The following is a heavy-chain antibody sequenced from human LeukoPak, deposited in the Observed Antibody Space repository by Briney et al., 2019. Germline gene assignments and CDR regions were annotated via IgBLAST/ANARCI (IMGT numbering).Heavy chain of an antibody. V-gene: IGHV4-59*12. CDR1: GGSINSDY. CDR2: IYYSGST. D-gene: IGHD6-19*01. Sequence: SETLSLTCTVSGGSINSDYWSWIRQPPGKGLEWIGHIYYSGSTNYNPSLKSRVTISVDTSKNQFSLHLNSVTPEDTAVYYCARGGSSGWPFDYWGQGILATVSS. J-gene: IGHJ4*02. CDR3: ARGGSSGWPFDY.